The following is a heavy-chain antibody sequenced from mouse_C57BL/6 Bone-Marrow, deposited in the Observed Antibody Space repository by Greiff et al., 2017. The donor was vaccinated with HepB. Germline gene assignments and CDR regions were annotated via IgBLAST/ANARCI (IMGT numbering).Heavy chain of an antibody. CDR1: GFSFNTYA. V-gene: IGHV10-1*01. Sequence: EVMLVESGGGLVQPKGSLKLSCAASGFSFNTYAMNWVRQAPGKGLEWVARIRSKSNNYATYYADSVKDRFTISRDDSESMLYLQMNNLKTEDTAMYYCVRPELGTAWFAYWGQGTLVTVSA. J-gene: IGHJ3*01. CDR2: IRSKSNNYAT. D-gene: IGHD4-1*01. CDR3: VRPELGTAWFAY.